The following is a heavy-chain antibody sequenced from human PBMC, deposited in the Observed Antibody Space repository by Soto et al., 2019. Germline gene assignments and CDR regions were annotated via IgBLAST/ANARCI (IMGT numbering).Heavy chain of an antibody. D-gene: IGHD3-9*01. J-gene: IGHJ5*02. CDR1: GYTFTSYG. V-gene: IGHV1-18*01. CDR2: ISSYNGNP. CDR3: ARARYFDWPRWFDP. Sequence: ASVKVSCKASGYTFTSYGISWVRQAPGQGLEWMGWISSYNGNPNYAQKLQGRVTMTTDTSTSTAYLELRSLRSDDTAVYYCARARYFDWPRWFDPWGQGTLVTVSS.